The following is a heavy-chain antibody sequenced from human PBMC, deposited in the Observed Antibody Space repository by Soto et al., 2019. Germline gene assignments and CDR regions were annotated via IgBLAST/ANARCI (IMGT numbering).Heavy chain of an antibody. D-gene: IGHD4-17*01. CDR2: IYFTGIT. V-gene: IGHV4-31*03. CDR3: AGASPYHTVNWFDS. Sequence: TLSLTCTVSSGSLSSGGYYWNWIRQHPVKGLEWIGYIYFTGITYSTPSLKSRVTLSVDTSKSQFSLELRSVTAADTAIYYWAGASPYHTVNWFDSWGPGVVVTVAS. J-gene: IGHJ5*02. CDR1: SGSLSSGGYY.